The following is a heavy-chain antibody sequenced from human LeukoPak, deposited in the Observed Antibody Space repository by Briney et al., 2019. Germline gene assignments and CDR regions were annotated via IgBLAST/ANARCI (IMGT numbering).Heavy chain of an antibody. CDR1: GYTFTSYG. CDR2: ISAYNGNT. Sequence: GASVKVSCKASGYTFTSYGISWVRQAPGQGLEWMGWISAYNGNTNYAQKLQGRVTMTTDTSTSTAYMELRSLRSDDTAVYYCARWHGTYYDFWRDPYGMDVWGQGTTVTVSS. J-gene: IGHJ6*02. V-gene: IGHV1-18*01. CDR3: ARWHGTYYDFWRDPYGMDV. D-gene: IGHD3-3*01.